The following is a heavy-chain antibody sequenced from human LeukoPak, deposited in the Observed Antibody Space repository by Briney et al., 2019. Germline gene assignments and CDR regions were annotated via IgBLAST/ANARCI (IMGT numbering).Heavy chain of an antibody. CDR1: GFTFSSYA. CDR3: AREAYYYDSSGLDY. J-gene: IGHJ4*02. CDR2: ISSSSYI. D-gene: IGHD3-22*01. Sequence: GGSLRLSCAASGFTFSSYAMSWVRQAPGKGLEWVSSISSSSYIYYADSVKGRFTISRDNAKNSLYLQMNSLRAEDTAVYYCAREAYYYDSSGLDYWGQGTLVTVSS. V-gene: IGHV3-21*01.